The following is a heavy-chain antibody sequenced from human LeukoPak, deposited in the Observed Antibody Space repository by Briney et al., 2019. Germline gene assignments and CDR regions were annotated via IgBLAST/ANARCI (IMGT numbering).Heavy chain of an antibody. D-gene: IGHD6-13*01. CDR2: IYQSGST. CDR3: ARRVAAGGTRWFDP. J-gene: IGHJ5*02. CDR1: GYSISSGYY. V-gene: IGHV4-38-2*01. Sequence: SETLSLTCAVSGYSISSGYYWGWIRQPPGKGREWIGSIYQSGSTYYNPSIKRRVTISVDTSKNQFSLNLSSVTAADTAVYYCARRVAAGGTRWFDPWGQGTLVTVSS.